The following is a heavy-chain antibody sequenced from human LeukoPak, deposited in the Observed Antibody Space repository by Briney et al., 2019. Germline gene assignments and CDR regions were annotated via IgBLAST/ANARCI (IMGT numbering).Heavy chain of an antibody. CDR1: GFTFSSYD. V-gene: IGHV3-13*01. CDR2: IGTAGDT. CDR3: ATDSGSGYLDY. J-gene: IGHJ4*02. D-gene: IGHD3-22*01. Sequence: GGSLRLSCAASGFTFSSYDMHWVRQATGKGLEWVSAIGTAGDTYYPGSVKGRFTISRDNSKNTLYLQMNSLRAEDTAVYYCATDSGSGYLDYWGQGTLVTVSS.